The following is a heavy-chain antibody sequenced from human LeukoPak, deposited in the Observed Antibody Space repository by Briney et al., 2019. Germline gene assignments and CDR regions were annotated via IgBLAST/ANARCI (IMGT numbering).Heavy chain of an antibody. D-gene: IGHD3-10*01. Sequence: SGTLSLTCAVSGGFISSSNWWSWVRQPPGKGLEWIGEIYDSGGTNYNPSLKSRVAISVDKSKNQLSLKLTSVTAADTAVYYCARLGSGSYYNVGDAFDIWGQGTMVTVSS. CDR3: ARLGSGSYYNVGDAFDI. CDR2: IYDSGGT. J-gene: IGHJ3*02. V-gene: IGHV4-4*02. CDR1: GGFISSSNW.